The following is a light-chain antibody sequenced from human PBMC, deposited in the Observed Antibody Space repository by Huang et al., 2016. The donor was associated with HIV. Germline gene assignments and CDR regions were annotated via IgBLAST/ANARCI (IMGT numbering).Light chain of an antibody. J-gene: IGKJ1*01. Sequence: IRITQSPSSLSASTGDRVTITCRASQGISSYLAWYQQKPGKAPKLLIYAASTLQSGVPSRFSGSGSGTDFTLTISCLQSEDFATYYCQQYYSYGTFGQGTKVEIK. V-gene: IGKV1-8*01. CDR1: QGISSY. CDR3: QQYYSYGT. CDR2: AAS.